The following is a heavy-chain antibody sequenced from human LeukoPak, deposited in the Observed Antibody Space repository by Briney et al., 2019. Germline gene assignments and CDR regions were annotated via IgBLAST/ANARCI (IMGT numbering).Heavy chain of an antibody. D-gene: IGHD3-22*01. J-gene: IGHJ1*01. CDR2: IYYSGST. Sequence: PSETLSLTCTVSGGSISSYYWSWIRQPPGKGLEWIGYIYYSGSTNYNPSLKSRVTISVDTSKNQFSLKLSSVTAADTAVYYCARVVQSTDSSGFYLPEYFQHWGQGTLVTASS. CDR1: GGSISSYY. CDR3: ARVVQSTDSSGFYLPEYFQH. V-gene: IGHV4-59*08.